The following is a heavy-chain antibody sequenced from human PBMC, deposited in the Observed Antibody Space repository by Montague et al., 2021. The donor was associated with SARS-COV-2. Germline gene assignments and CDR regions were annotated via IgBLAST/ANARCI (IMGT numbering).Heavy chain of an antibody. CDR1: GTSFSGYY. J-gene: IGHJ6*03. CDR2: INHCEST. V-gene: IGHV4-34*01. CDR3: ARLRDGVVPSPILGLEPYYSFYYMDV. D-gene: IGHD7-27*01. Sequence: SETLSLTCAVHGTSFSGYYWNWSRQPPGKGLEWMGEINHCESTKYSPYPKGRRTISADTSKHQFSLKLTSVSAADTAVYYCARLRDGVVPSPILGLEPYYSFYYMDVWGKGTTVTVSS.